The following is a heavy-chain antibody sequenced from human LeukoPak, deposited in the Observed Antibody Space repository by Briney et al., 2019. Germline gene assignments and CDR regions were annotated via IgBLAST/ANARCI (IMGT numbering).Heavy chain of an antibody. CDR3: ARQQFCDY. CDR2: IKEDGSEK. J-gene: IGHJ4*02. Sequence: GGSLRLSCAASGFTFSIYWMNWVRQAPGKGLEWVANIKEDGSEKYYVDSVKGRFTISRDNAKNTLYLQMDSLRAEDTAVYYCARQQFCDYWGQGTLVTVSS. CDR1: GFTFSIYW. V-gene: IGHV3-7*01. D-gene: IGHD3-9*01.